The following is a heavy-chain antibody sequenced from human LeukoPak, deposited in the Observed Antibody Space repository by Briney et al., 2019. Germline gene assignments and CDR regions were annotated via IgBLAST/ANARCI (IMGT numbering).Heavy chain of an antibody. D-gene: IGHD2-15*01. CDR2: IYYSGST. CDR1: GGSISSSSYY. V-gene: IGHV4-39*07. J-gene: IGHJ6*03. Sequence: KTSETLSLTCTVSGGSISSSSYYWGWIRQPPGKGLEWIGSIYYSGSTYYNPSLKSRVTISVDTSKNQFSLKLSSVTAADTAVYYCARDFLGYCSGDFCPYQYYFYMDVWGKGTTVIIS. CDR3: ARDFLGYCSGDFCPYQYYFYMDV.